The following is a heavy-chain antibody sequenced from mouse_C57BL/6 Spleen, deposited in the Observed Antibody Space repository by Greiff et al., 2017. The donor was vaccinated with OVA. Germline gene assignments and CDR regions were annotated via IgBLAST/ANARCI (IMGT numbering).Heavy chain of an antibody. CDR1: GFTFSSYA. V-gene: IGHV5-9-1*02. Sequence: EVMLVESGAGLVKPGGSLKLSCAASGFTFSSYAMSWVRQTPEKRLEWVAYISSGGDYIYYADTVKGRFTFSRDNARNPLYLQLRSLKSEETDMYDCTRGYSNYDYFDYWGQGTTLTVSS. D-gene: IGHD2-5*01. CDR2: ISSGGDYI. J-gene: IGHJ2*01. CDR3: TRGYSNYDYFDY.